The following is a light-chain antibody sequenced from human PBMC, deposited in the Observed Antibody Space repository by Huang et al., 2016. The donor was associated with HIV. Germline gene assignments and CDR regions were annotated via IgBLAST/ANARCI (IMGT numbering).Light chain of an antibody. CDR1: QGIRND. V-gene: IGKV1-6*01. Sequence: AIQMTQTPSSLSASVGDRVTITCRASQGIRNDLGWYQQKTGKAPKLLIYAASSLQSGVPLRFSGSGFGTDFTLTISSLQPEDFATYYCLQDYNYPRTFGQGTKLEIK. J-gene: IGKJ2*01. CDR3: LQDYNYPRT. CDR2: AAS.